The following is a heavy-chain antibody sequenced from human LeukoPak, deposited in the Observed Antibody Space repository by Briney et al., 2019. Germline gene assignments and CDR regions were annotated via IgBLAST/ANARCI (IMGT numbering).Heavy chain of an antibody. D-gene: IGHD6-13*01. CDR3: ASDLSTWFD. Sequence: GGSLRLSCVASGFIVSNNYMSWVRQAPGMGLEWVSTIYRGGSPFYADSVKGRFTISRDNSKNTLYLQMDSLRAEDTAVYYCASDLSTWFDWGQGTQVTVAS. J-gene: IGHJ4*02. CDR1: GFIVSNNY. V-gene: IGHV3-66*01. CDR2: IYRGGSP.